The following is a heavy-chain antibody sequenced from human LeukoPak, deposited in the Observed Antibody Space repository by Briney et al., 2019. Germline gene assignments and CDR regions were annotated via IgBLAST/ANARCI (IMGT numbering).Heavy chain of an antibody. D-gene: IGHD3-9*01. Sequence: GASVKVSCKASGYTFTSYGISWVRQAPGQGLEWMGWISAYNGNTNYAQKLQGRVTMTTDTSTSTAYMELRSLRSDDTAVYYCAREGGRYFDWLSWYYFDYWGQGTLVTVSS. CDR1: GYTFTSYG. J-gene: IGHJ4*02. CDR2: ISAYNGNT. V-gene: IGHV1-18*01. CDR3: AREGGRYFDWLSWYYFDY.